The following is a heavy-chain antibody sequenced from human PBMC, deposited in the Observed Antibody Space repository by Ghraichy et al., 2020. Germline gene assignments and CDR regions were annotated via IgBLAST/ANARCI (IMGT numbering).Heavy chain of an antibody. D-gene: IGHD3-22*01. CDR1: GYNFTNYW. V-gene: IGHV5-10-1*01. J-gene: IGHJ6*02. CDR2: IDPSDSYT. Sequence: GESLNISCKASGYNFTNYWISWVRQMPEKGLEWMGRIDPSDSYTNYSPSFQGHVTISSDKSISSAYLQWSSLKASDTAMYYCARHLGHYYNSSANTNCYYYAMDVWGQGTTVTVSS. CDR3: ARHLGHYYNSSANTNCYYYAMDV.